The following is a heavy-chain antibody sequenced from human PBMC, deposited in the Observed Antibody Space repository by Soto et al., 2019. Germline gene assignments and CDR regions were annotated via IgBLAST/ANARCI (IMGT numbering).Heavy chain of an antibody. V-gene: IGHV3-73*02. J-gene: IGHJ5*02. CDR3: VRPESGAYCGGDCYLYRWFDP. CDR2: IRTKANDYGT. Sequence: EVQLVESGGGLVQPGGSLKLYCAASGFSFSDSAMHWVRQAPGKGLEWVGRIRTKANDYGTRYAASVKGRFTLSRDDSQNTTFLQMNSLKMEETAVYYCVRPESGAYCGGDCYLYRWFDPWGQGTLVTVSS. D-gene: IGHD2-21*02. CDR1: GFSFSDSA.